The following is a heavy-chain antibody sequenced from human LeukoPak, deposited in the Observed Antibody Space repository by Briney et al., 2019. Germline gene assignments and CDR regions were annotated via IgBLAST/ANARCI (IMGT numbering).Heavy chain of an antibody. V-gene: IGHV4-34*01. D-gene: IGHD3-9*01. CDR3: AIEHYDILTGYYSPDYYYGMDV. CDR2: INHSGST. CDR1: GGSFSGYY. J-gene: IGHJ6*04. Sequence: SETLSLTCAVYGGSFSGYYWSWIRQPPGKGLEWVGEINHSGSTNYNPSLKSRVTISVDTSKNQFSLKLSSVTAADTAVYYCAIEHYDILTGYYSPDYYYGMDVWGKGTTVTVSS.